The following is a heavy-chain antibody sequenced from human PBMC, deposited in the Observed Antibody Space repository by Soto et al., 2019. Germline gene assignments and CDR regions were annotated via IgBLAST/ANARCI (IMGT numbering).Heavy chain of an antibody. Sequence: QVQLQESGPGLVKPSETLSLTCTVSGGSISSYYWSWIRQPPGKGLEWIGYIYYSGSTNYNPSLKSRVTISVDTSKNQFSLKLSSVTAADTAVYYCARHLYSGYDYPYFDYWGQGTLVTVSS. D-gene: IGHD5-12*01. J-gene: IGHJ4*02. CDR3: ARHLYSGYDYPYFDY. CDR1: GGSISSYY. V-gene: IGHV4-59*08. CDR2: IYYSGST.